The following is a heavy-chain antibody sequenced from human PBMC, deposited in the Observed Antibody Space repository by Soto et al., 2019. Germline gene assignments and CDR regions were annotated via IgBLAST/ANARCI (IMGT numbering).Heavy chain of an antibody. CDR3: ARATNWENWYFDL. V-gene: IGHV3-74*01. CDR1: GFTFSSYW. J-gene: IGHJ2*01. D-gene: IGHD7-27*01. Sequence: EVQLVESGGGLVQPGGSLRLSCSDSGFTFSSYWMHWVRQAPGKGQVWVSRINSDGSSTSYADSVKGRFTISRDNAKNTLYLQMNSLRAEDTAVYYCARATNWENWYFDLWGRGTLVTVSS. CDR2: INSDGSST.